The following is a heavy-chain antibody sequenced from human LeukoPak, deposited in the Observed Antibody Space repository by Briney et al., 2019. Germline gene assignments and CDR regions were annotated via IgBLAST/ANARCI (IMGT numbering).Heavy chain of an antibody. Sequence: GGSLRLSCAASGFTFSGYAMHWVRQAPGKGLEYVSAISSNGGSTYYANSVKGRFTISRDNSKNTLYLQMGSLRAEDMAVYYCARDVDGYLDYWGQGTLVTVSS. CDR3: ARDVDGYLDY. CDR2: ISSNGGST. V-gene: IGHV3-64*01. D-gene: IGHD5-24*01. CDR1: GFTFSGYA. J-gene: IGHJ4*02.